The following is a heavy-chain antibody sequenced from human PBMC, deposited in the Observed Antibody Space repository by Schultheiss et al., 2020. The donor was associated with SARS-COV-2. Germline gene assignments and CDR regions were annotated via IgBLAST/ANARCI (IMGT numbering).Heavy chain of an antibody. CDR2: ISSSSSYI. CDR1: GFTFSSYS. CDR3: ARDRWGDFWSGYQKEDMDV. Sequence: GESLKISCAASGFTFSSYSMNWVRQAPGKGLEWVSSISSSSSYIYYADSVKGRFTISRDNAKNSLYLQMNSLRAEDTAVYYCARDRWGDFWSGYQKEDMDVWGQGTTVTVSS. J-gene: IGHJ6*02. D-gene: IGHD3-3*01. V-gene: IGHV3-21*04.